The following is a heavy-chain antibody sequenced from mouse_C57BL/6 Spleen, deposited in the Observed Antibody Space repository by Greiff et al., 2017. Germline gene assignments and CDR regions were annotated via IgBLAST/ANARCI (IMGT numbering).Heavy chain of an antibody. CDR1: GYTFTDYN. Sequence: EVQLLQSGPELVKPGASVKIPCTASGYTFTDYNMDWVKQSHGKSLEWIGDINPNNGGTFYTQKFKGKATLTVDKSSSTVYMERRSLTSEDTAVYYWARTGPWFAYWGQGTLVTVSA. CDR3: ARTGPWFAY. CDR2: INPNNGGT. J-gene: IGHJ3*01. D-gene: IGHD4-1*01. V-gene: IGHV1-18*01.